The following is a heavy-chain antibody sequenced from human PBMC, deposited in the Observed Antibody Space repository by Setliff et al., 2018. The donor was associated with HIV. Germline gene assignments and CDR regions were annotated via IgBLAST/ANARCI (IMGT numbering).Heavy chain of an antibody. CDR2: IYPGDSDT. J-gene: IGHJ4*02. Sequence: GESLKISCKGSGYNFTIYWIGWVRQMPGKGLEWMGIIYPGDSDTRYSPSFQGQVTISADKSISTAYLQWSSLKASDTAIYYCATRPHRTSSDWYGVWDYWGLGTLVTVSS. V-gene: IGHV5-51*01. CDR3: ATRPHRTSSDWYGVWDY. CDR1: GYNFTIYW. D-gene: IGHD6-19*01.